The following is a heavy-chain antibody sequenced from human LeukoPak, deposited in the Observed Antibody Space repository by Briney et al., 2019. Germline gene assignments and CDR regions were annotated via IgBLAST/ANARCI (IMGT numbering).Heavy chain of an antibody. CDR1: GGSFSGHD. J-gene: IGHJ4*02. CDR3: ARKASHYSYGLRAIDY. CDR2: INHSGTT. V-gene: IGHV4-34*01. D-gene: IGHD5-18*01. Sequence: SETLSLTCAVYGGSFSGHDWNWIRQPPGKGLEWIGEINHSGTTNYNASLKSRVTISVDTSKNHFSLKLNSMTAADTAVYYCARKASHYSYGLRAIDYWGQGNLVTVSS.